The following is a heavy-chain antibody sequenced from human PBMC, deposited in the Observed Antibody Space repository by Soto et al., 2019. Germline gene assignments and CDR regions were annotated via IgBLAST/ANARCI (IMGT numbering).Heavy chain of an antibody. CDR2: ISYSGST. J-gene: IGHJ4*02. Sequence: QVQLQESGPGLVEPSQTLSLTCIVSDGSISSGGFYWSWIRQHPGKGLQWIGYISYSGSTNYNPSLKSRVAISVDTSKNQFSLRLNSVTAADTAVYYCARLPNRSSSSWFFTDYWGQGTLVTVSS. CDR3: ARLPNRSSSSWFFTDY. CDR1: DGSISSGGFY. D-gene: IGHD2-2*01. V-gene: IGHV4-31*03.